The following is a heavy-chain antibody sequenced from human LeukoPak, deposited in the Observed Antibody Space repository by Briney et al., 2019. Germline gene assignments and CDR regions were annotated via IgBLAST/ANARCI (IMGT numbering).Heavy chain of an antibody. V-gene: IGHV4-61*02. D-gene: IGHD3-9*01. CDR2: IYTSGST. J-gene: IGHJ4*02. CDR1: GGSISSGSYY. CDR3: AGPGGYFDWLPFGY. Sequence: SETLSLTCTVSGGSISSGSYYWSWIRQPAGKGLEWIGRIYTSGSTNYNPSLKSRVTISVDTSKNQFSLKLTSVTAADTAVYYCAGPGGYFDWLPFGYWGQETLVTVSS.